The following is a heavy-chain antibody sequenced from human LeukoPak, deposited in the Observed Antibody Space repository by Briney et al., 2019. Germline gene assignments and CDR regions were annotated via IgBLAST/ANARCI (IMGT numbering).Heavy chain of an antibody. CDR1: GYTFTGYY. D-gene: IGHD2-2*01. J-gene: IGHJ4*02. Sequence: GASVKVSCKASGYTFTGYYMHWVRQAPGQGLEWMGWINPNSGGTNYAQKFQGRVTMTRDTSISTAYMELSRPRSDDTAVYYCARGERRYCSSTSCPSLGGFDYWGQGTLVTVSS. CDR3: ARGERRYCSSTSCPSLGGFDY. V-gene: IGHV1-2*02. CDR2: INPNSGGT.